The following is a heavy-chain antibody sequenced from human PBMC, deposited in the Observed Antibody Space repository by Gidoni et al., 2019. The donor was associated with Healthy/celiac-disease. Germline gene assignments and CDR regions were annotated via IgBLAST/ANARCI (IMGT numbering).Heavy chain of an antibody. CDR2: IIPIFGTA. CDR1: GGTFSRYA. J-gene: IGHJ6*02. Sequence: QVQLVQSGAEVKKPGSAVKVSCKASGGTFSRYAISWVRQASGQGLEWMGGIIPIFGTANYAQKFQGRVTITADESTSTAYMELSSLRSEDTAVYYCARALEYSSSWYLYYYGMDVWGQGTTVTVSS. V-gene: IGHV1-69*01. D-gene: IGHD6-13*01. CDR3: ARALEYSSSWYLYYYGMDV.